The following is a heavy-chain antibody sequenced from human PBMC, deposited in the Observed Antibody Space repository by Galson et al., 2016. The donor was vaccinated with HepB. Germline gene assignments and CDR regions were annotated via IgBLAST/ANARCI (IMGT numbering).Heavy chain of an antibody. Sequence: SLRLSCAASGFTFRNYWMSWVRQAPGKGLEWVANIKEDGSEDYYVDAVRGRFTISRDNAKNSLYFQMNSLKVEDTAIYYCVREGLADGSYFDYWGQGTLDTVSS. V-gene: IGHV3-7*01. J-gene: IGHJ4*02. CDR3: VREGLADGSYFDY. CDR1: GFTFRNYW. CDR2: IKEDGSED. D-gene: IGHD5-24*01.